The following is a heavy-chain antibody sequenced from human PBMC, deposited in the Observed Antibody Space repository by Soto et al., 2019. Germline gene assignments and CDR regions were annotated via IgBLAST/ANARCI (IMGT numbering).Heavy chain of an antibody. CDR1: GFTFDDYA. V-gene: IGHV3-9*01. J-gene: IGHJ5*02. D-gene: IGHD3-10*01. CDR3: AKDSSGSYSSNWFDP. CDR2: ISWNSGSI. Sequence: GGSLRLSCAASGFTFDDYAMHWVRQAPGKGLEWVSGISWNSGSIGYADSVKGRFTISRDNAKNSLYLQMNSLRAEDTALYYCAKDSSGSYSSNWFDPWGQGTLVTVSS.